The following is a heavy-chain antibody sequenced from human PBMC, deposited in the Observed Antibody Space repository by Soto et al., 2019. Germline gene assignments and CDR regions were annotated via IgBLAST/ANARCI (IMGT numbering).Heavy chain of an antibody. D-gene: IGHD4-17*01. CDR1: GFTFSSYG. Sequence: QVQLVESGGGVVQPGRSLRLSCAASGFTFSSYGMHWVRQAPGKGLEWVAVIWYDGSNKYYADSVKGRFTISRDNSKNTLYLQMNSLRAEDKAVYYCARDIAYHGGLYYGMDVWGEGTTVTVSS. J-gene: IGHJ6*04. V-gene: IGHV3-33*01. CDR2: IWYDGSNK. CDR3: ARDIAYHGGLYYGMDV.